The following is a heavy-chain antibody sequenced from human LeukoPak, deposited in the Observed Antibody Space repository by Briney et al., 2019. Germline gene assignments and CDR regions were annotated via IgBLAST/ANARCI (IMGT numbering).Heavy chain of an antibody. CDR1: GFTFSSYS. V-gene: IGHV3-48*01. J-gene: IGHJ6*03. Sequence: GGSLRLSCAASGFTFSSYSMNWVRQAPGKGLEWVSYISSSSSTIYYADSVKGRFTISRDNAKNSLYLQMNSLRAEDTAVYYCARERGYSYGFSYYYMDVWGKGTTVTVSS. CDR3: ARERGYSYGFSYYYMDV. D-gene: IGHD5-18*01. CDR2: ISSSSSTI.